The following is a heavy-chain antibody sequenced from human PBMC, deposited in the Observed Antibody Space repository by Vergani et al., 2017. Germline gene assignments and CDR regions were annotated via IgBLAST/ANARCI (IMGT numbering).Heavy chain of an antibody. D-gene: IGHD6-19*01. Sequence: QVQRQESGPGLVKPSQTLSLTCTVSGGSISSGSYYWSWIRQPAGKGLEWIGRIYTSGSTNYNPSLKSRVTISVDTSKNQFSLKLSSVTAADTAVYYCARSPAGLASSGWYNLGYYYYGMDVWGQGTTVTVSS. J-gene: IGHJ6*02. CDR3: ARSPAGLASSGWYNLGYYYYGMDV. CDR1: GGSISSGSYY. CDR2: IYTSGST. V-gene: IGHV4-61*02.